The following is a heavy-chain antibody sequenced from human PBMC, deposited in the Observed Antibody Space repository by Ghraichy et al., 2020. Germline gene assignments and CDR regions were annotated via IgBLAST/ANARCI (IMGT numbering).Heavy chain of an antibody. J-gene: IGHJ2*01. CDR3: AKSPFYGRCFDL. D-gene: IGHD2/OR15-2a*01. CDR1: GFTFSSYA. Sequence: LSLTCAASGFTFSSYAMSWVRQAPGKGLEWVSAISGSGGSTYYADSVKGRFTISRDNSKNTLYLQMNSLRAEDTAVYYCAKSPFYGRCFDLWGRGTLVTVSS. V-gene: IGHV3-23*01. CDR2: ISGSGGST.